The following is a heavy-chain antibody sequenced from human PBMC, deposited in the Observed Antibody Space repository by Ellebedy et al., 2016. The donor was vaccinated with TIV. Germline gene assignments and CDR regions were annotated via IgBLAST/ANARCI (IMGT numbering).Heavy chain of an antibody. J-gene: IGHJ4*01. CDR2: ISGSGGST. CDR1: GFTFSSYA. Sequence: GGSLRLSXAASGFTFSSYAMSWVRQAPGKGLEWVSAISGSGGSTYYADSVKGRFTISRDNSKNTLYLQMNNLRAEDTAVYYCAKPEWLLLPFDYWGHGTLVTVSS. D-gene: IGHD3-22*01. V-gene: IGHV3-23*01. CDR3: AKPEWLLLPFDY.